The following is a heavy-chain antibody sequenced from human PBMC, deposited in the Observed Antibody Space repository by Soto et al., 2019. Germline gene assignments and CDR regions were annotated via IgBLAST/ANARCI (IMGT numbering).Heavy chain of an antibody. D-gene: IGHD2-15*01. CDR1: GFSLSTSGVG. CDR3: AHRRYCSGGSCYYYYYGMDV. Sequence: GSGPTLVNPTQTLTLTCTFSGFSLSTSGVGVGWIRQPPGKALEWLALIYWNDDKRYSPSLKSRLTITKDTSKNQVVLTMTNMDPLDTATYYCAHRRYCSGGSCYYYYYGMDVWGQGTTVTVSS. CDR2: IYWNDDK. J-gene: IGHJ6*02. V-gene: IGHV2-5*01.